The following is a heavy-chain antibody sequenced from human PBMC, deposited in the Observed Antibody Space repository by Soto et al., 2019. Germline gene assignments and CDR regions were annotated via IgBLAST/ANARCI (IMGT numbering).Heavy chain of an antibody. Sequence: SVKVSCKASGYTFTSYGISWVRQAPGQGLEWMGGIIPIFGTANYAQKFQGRVTITADESTSTAYMELSSLRSEDTAVYYCARVKGYCSSTSCLLLYFDYWGQGTLVTVSS. D-gene: IGHD2-2*01. CDR3: ARVKGYCSSTSCLLLYFDY. J-gene: IGHJ4*02. CDR1: GYTFTSYG. CDR2: IIPIFGTA. V-gene: IGHV1-69*13.